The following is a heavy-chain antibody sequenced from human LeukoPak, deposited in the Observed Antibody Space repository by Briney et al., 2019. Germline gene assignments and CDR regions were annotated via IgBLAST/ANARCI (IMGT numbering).Heavy chain of an antibody. CDR2: IYYSGST. CDR1: GVSISSYY. CDR3: ARQLIS. Sequence: SETLSLTCTVSGVSISSYYSTWIRQPPGQGLEWIGYIYYSGSTNYNPSLKSRVTMSVYTSKNQFCLKLSSVTAADTTVYYCARQLISWGEGTIVTVSS. J-gene: IGHJ3*01. V-gene: IGHV4-59*08.